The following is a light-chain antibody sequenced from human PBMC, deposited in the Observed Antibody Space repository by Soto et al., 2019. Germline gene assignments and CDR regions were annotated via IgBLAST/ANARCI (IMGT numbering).Light chain of an antibody. CDR2: AAS. CDR3: QEYRGWRT. CDR1: QSIESR. V-gene: IGKV3-15*01. J-gene: IGKJ1*01. Sequence: IVMTQSPATLSVSPGERATLSCRASQSIESRLAWYQQRPGQAPRLLIYAASTRAAGIPARFSGSGSGTEFTLTISGLQSKDVGIYYCQEYRGWRTFGQGTKVDIK.